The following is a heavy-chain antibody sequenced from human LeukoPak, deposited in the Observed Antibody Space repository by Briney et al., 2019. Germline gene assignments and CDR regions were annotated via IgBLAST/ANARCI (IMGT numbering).Heavy chain of an antibody. V-gene: IGHV3-23*01. D-gene: IGHD6-19*01. Sequence: GGSLRLSCAASGFTFSSYWMHWVRQPPGKGLVWVSAIRGSGGSTYYADSVKGRFTISRDNSKNTLYLQMNSLRAEDTAVYYCAKRIAGAVAGTVVDYWGQGTLVTVSS. CDR2: IRGSGGST. CDR1: GFTFSSYW. CDR3: AKRIAGAVAGTVVDY. J-gene: IGHJ4*02.